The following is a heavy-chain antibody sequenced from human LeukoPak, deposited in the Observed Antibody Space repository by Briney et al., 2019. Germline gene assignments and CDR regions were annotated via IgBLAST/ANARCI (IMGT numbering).Heavy chain of an antibody. D-gene: IGHD3-22*01. J-gene: IGHJ4*02. CDR1: GFTVSSNY. Sequence: PGGSLRLSCAASGFTVSSNYMSWVRQAPGKGLEWVSVIYSGGSTYYADSVKGRFTISRDNSKNTLYLQMNSLRAEDTAVYYCAKDPQDYYDSSGPTGNFDYWGQGTLVTVSS. CDR3: AKDPQDYYDSSGPTGNFDY. CDR2: IYSGGST. V-gene: IGHV3-53*01.